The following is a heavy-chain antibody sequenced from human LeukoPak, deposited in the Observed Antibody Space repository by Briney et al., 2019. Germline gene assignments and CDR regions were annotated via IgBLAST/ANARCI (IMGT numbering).Heavy chain of an antibody. D-gene: IGHD2-2*01. CDR2: INPNSGGT. Sequence: ASVKVSCKASGYTFTGYYMHWVRQAPGQGLEWMGWINPNSGGTNYAQKFQGRVTMTRDTSISTAYMELSRLRSDDTAVYYCARRYSSTSCSFDYWGQGTLVTVSS. J-gene: IGHJ4*02. V-gene: IGHV1-2*02. CDR1: GYTFTGYY. CDR3: ARRYSSTSCSFDY.